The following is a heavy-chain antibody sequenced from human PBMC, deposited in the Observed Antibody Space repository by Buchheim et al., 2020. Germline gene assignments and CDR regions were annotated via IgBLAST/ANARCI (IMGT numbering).Heavy chain of an antibody. CDR1: GYTFTGYY. V-gene: IGHV1-2*02. J-gene: IGHJ5*02. D-gene: IGHD2-15*01. Sequence: QVQLVQSGAEVKKPGASVKVSCKASGYTFTGYYMHWVRQAPGQGLEWMGWINPNSGGTNYAQKFKGRVTMTRDTSISTAYMELRRLRSDDTAVYYCARGLPVVAATRGDWFDLWGQGTL. CDR3: ARGLPVVAATRGDWFDL. CDR2: INPNSGGT.